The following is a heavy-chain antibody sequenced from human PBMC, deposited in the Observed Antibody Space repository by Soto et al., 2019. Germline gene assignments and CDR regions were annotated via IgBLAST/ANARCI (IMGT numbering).Heavy chain of an antibody. Sequence: EVQLLGSGGGLVQSGGSLRLSCAASGFTFSSYGMSWVRQAPGKGLEWVSATSGSGDTTYYADSVKGRFTISRDNSKNTVYLLMNSPRAEDTAVYYCAKDLGYDGSGIEIWGQGTLVTVSS. V-gene: IGHV3-23*01. CDR2: TSGSGDTT. CDR1: GFTFSSYG. D-gene: IGHD3-10*01. CDR3: AKDLGYDGSGIEI. J-gene: IGHJ4*02.